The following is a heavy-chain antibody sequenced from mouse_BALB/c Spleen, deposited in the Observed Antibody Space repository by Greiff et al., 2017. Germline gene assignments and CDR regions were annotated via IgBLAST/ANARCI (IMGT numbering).Heavy chain of an antibody. Sequence: EVQLQESGPGLVKPSQSLSLTCTVTGYSITSDYAWNWIRQFPGNKLEWMGYISYSGSTSYNPSLKSRISITRDTSKNQFFLQLNSVTTEDTATYYCARSLGRNAMDYWGQGTSVTVSS. CDR2: ISYSGST. CDR3: ARSLGRNAMDY. CDR1: GYSITSDYA. J-gene: IGHJ4*01. D-gene: IGHD4-1*01. V-gene: IGHV3-2*02.